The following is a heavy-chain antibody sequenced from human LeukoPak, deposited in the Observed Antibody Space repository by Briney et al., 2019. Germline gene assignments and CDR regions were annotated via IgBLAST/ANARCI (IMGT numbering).Heavy chain of an antibody. CDR2: IRYDGSNQ. CDR1: GFTFSSYG. J-gene: IGHJ4*02. Sequence: GGSLRLSCAASGFTFSSYGMHWVRQAPCKGLEWVAFIRYDGSNQYYANSVKGRFTISRDNSKNMLYLQMNSLRAEDTAVYYCATSGYSSSWYVSWGQGILVTVSS. D-gene: IGHD6-13*01. V-gene: IGHV3-30*02. CDR3: ATSGYSSSWYVS.